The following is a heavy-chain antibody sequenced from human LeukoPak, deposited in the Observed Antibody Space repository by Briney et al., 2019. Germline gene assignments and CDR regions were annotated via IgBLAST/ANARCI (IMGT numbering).Heavy chain of an antibody. V-gene: IGHV4-38-2*02. J-gene: IGHJ5*02. CDR2: IFQRVYS. CDR1: LXXGDY. Sequence: LXXGDYWXGSRAPGGRGEQGVGSIFQRVYSYYNPSLQSRVTISVDTSSNQFSLKLSSVTAADTAVYSCAGDKETTGNGRPNWFPPWGQATLVTVSS. D-gene: IGHD1-1*01. CDR3: AGDKETTGNGRPNWFPP.